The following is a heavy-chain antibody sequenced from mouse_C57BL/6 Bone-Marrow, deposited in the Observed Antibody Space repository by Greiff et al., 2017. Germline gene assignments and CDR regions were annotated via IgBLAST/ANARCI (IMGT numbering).Heavy chain of an antibody. V-gene: IGHV1-82*01. CDR2: IYPGDGDT. J-gene: IGHJ2*01. D-gene: IGHD2-12*01. CDR3: ARGDYYSPFDY. CDR1: GYAFSSSW. Sequence: QVQLKESGPELVKPGASVKISCKASGYAFSSSWMNWVKQRPGKGLEWIGRIYPGDGDTNYNGKFKGKATLTADKSSSTAYMQLSSLTSEDSAVYFCARGDYYSPFDYWGQGTTLTVSS.